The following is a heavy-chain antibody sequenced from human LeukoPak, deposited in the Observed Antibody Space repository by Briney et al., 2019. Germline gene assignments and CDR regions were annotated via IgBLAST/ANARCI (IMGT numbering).Heavy chain of an antibody. CDR3: ARHTLGTSGYYPLDY. V-gene: IGHV4-34*01. CDR1: GGSFSGYY. J-gene: IGHJ4*02. D-gene: IGHD3-22*01. Sequence: SETLSLTCAVYGGSFSGYYWSWIRQPPGKGLEWIGEINHSGSTNSNPSLKSRVTISVDTPKNQFSLKLSSVTAADTAVYYCARHTLGTSGYYPLDYWGQGTLVTVSS. CDR2: INHSGST.